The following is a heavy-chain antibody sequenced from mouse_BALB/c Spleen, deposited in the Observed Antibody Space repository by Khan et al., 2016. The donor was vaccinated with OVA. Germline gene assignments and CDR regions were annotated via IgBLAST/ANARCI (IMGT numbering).Heavy chain of an antibody. D-gene: IGHD1-3*01. CDR2: IYPGNSAT. J-gene: IGHJ3*01. Sequence: VQLKQSGTVLARPAASVKMSCKASGYSFTSYLIHWVKQRPGQGLEWIGDIYPGNSATTYNQTFKDKAKLTAGTSANTAFMELTSLTNEDSSVYYCARGGYSSFAYWGQGTLVTVSA. CDR1: GYSFTSYL. V-gene: IGHV1-5*01. CDR3: ARGGYSSFAY.